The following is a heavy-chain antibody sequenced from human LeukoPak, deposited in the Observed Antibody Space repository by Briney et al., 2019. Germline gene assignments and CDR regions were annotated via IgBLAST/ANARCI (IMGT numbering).Heavy chain of an antibody. CDR2: IRSKANSYAT. J-gene: IGHJ6*03. CDR1: GFTFSGSA. D-gene: IGHD1-14*01. V-gene: IGHV3-73*01. CDR3: TRRDEPGYYMDV. Sequence: GGSLRLSCAASGFTFSGSALHWVRQASGKGLEWVGRIRSKANSYATAYAASVKGRFTISRDDSKNTAYLQMNSLKTEDTAVYYCTRRDEPGYYMDVWGKGTTVTVSS.